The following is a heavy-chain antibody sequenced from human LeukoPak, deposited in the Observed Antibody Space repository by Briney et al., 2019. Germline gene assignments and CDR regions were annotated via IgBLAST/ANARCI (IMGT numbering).Heavy chain of an antibody. V-gene: IGHV3-48*03. CDR2: ISSRSSTI. CDR3: ARDVASTDY. J-gene: IGHJ4*02. Sequence: GGSLRLSCAASGFTFSGYEMDWVRQAPGQGLEWVSSISSRSSTIYFTDSVKGRFTISRDNAKNSLYLQMNSLRAEDTAVYYCARDVASTDYWGQGTLVTVSS. CDR1: GFTFSGYE.